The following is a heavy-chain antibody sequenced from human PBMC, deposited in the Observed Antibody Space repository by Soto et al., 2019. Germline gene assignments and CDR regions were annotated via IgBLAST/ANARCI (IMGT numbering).Heavy chain of an antibody. Sequence: SDTLSLTCTVSGGSISSSTYYWGWVRQTPGKGLEWIGSMYYGGSTDYNPSLKGRVTISVDTSKNQLSLKLNSVTAADTAVYHCARRIAVAGTPFYYFDYWGQGVLVNVSS. D-gene: IGHD6-19*01. V-gene: IGHV4-39*01. J-gene: IGHJ4*02. CDR2: MYYGGST. CDR1: GGSISSSTYY. CDR3: ARRIAVAGTPFYYFDY.